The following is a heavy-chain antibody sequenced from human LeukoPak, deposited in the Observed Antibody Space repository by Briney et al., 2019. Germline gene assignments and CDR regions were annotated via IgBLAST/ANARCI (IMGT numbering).Heavy chain of an antibody. J-gene: IGHJ3*02. CDR1: GYTLTELS. CDR3: ATQAPGWLVDAFDI. Sequence: ASVKVSCKVSGYTLTELSMHWVRQAPGKGLEWMGGFDPEDGETIYAQKFQGRVTMTEDTSTDTAYMELSSLRSEDSAVYYCATQAPGWLVDAFDIWGQGTMVTVSS. CDR2: FDPEDGET. V-gene: IGHV1-24*01. D-gene: IGHD6-19*01.